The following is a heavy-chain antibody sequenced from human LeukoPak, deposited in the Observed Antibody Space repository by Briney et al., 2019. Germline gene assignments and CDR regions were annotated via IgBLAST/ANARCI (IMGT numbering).Heavy chain of an antibody. V-gene: IGHV3-49*03. CDR2: IRSKAYGGTT. J-gene: IGHJ4*02. D-gene: IGHD2-15*01. CDR3: TRSRLGYCSGGSCYSFDY. CDR1: GFTFGGYD. Sequence: GGSLRLSRTASGFTFGGYDMSWFRQAPGKGLEWVGFIRSKAYGGTTEYAASVKGRFTISRDDSKSIAYLQMNSLKTEDTAVYYCTRSRLGYCSGGSCYSFDYWGQGILVTVSS.